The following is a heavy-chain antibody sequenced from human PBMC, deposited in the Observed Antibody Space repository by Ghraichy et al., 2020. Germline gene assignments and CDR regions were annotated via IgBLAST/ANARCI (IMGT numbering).Heavy chain of an antibody. Sequence: SETLSLTCTVSGGSISSYYWSWIRQPPGKGLEWIGYIYYSGSTNYNPSLKSRVTISVDTSKNQFSLKLSSVTAADTAVYYCARGYYYDSSGYYPHWYFDLWGRGTLVTVSS. V-gene: IGHV4-59*01. CDR2: IYYSGST. CDR1: GGSISSYY. CDR3: ARGYYYDSSGYYPHWYFDL. D-gene: IGHD3-22*01. J-gene: IGHJ2*01.